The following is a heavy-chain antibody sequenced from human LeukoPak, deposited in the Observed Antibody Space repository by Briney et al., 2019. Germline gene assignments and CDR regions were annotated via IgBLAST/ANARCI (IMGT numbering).Heavy chain of an antibody. D-gene: IGHD3-10*01. CDR2: ISRDSSNI. CDR3: AKILLWFGEFSDY. V-gene: IGHV3-48*01. Sequence: GGSLRLSCATSGFTFTSYSMNWVRRAPGRGLEWVSYISRDSSNIYYADSVMGRFTISRDNSKNTLYLQMNSLRAEDTAVYYCAKILLWFGEFSDYWGQGTLVTVSS. CDR1: GFTFTSYS. J-gene: IGHJ4*02.